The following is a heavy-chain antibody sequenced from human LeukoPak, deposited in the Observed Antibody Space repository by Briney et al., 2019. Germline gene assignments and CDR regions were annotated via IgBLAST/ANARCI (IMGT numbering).Heavy chain of an antibody. D-gene: IGHD2-8*01. CDR1: GFTVSSNY. CDR2: IYSGGST. Sequence: GGSLRLSCAASGFTVSSNYMSWVRQAPGKGLEWVSVIYSGGSTYYADSVKGRFTISRDNSKNTLYLQMNSLRAEDTAVYYCARGAAPVNCTNGVCPHYYYYMDVWGKGTTVTVSS. CDR3: ARGAAPVNCTNGVCPHYYYYMDV. J-gene: IGHJ6*03. V-gene: IGHV3-66*02.